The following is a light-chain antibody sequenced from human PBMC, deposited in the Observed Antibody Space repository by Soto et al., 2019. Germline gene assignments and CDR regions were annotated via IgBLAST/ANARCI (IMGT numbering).Light chain of an antibody. CDR2: DVS. J-gene: IGLJ1*01. V-gene: IGLV2-14*01. CDR3: SSYTTINPHV. CDR1: SSDIGGYKY. Sequence: QSALTQPASVSGSPGQSITISCTGTSSDIGGYKYVSWYQQKPDKAPKLMIYDVSYRPSGFSDRFSGSKSGNPASLTISGLQAEDEADYYCSSYTTINPHVFGTGTRVTV.